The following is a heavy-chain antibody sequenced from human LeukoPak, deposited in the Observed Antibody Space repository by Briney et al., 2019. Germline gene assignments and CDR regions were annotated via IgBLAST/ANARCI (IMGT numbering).Heavy chain of an antibody. CDR3: ARDNNYYGSGSYHDY. V-gene: IGHV4-4*07. D-gene: IGHD3-10*01. Sequence: SETLSLTCTVSGGSISSYYWSWIRQPAGKGLEWIGRVYTSGSTNYNPSLKSRVTMSVDTSKNQFSLKLSSVTAADAAVYYCARDNNYYGSGSYHDYWGLGTLVTVSS. CDR2: VYTSGST. CDR1: GGSISSYY. J-gene: IGHJ4*02.